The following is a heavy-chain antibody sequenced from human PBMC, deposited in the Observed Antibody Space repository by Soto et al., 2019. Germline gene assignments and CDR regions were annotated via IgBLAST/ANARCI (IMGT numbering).Heavy chain of an antibody. D-gene: IGHD3-22*01. CDR1: GFTFSNAW. V-gene: IGHV3-15*07. J-gene: IGHJ4*01. CDR3: TTDSYITSIIVRFDY. CDR2: VKSKNDGGTT. Sequence: LRLSCAASGFTFSNAWINWVRQAPGKGLEWVGRVKSKNDGGTTDFAAPVKGRFAISRDDSKNMVYLEMNSLQTEDTAIYYCTTDSYITSIIVRFDYWGHGTRVTVSS.